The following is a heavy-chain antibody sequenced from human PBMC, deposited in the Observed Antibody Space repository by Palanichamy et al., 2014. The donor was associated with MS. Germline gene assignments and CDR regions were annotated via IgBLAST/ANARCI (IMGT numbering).Heavy chain of an antibody. V-gene: IGHV1-8*01. CDR1: GYTFTTYD. CDR2: MSPKSGNT. D-gene: IGHD6-19*01. CDR3: ARGEGWGATSWYFDL. J-gene: IGHJ2*01. Sequence: QVQLVQSGAELKKPGASVRASCKASGYTFTTYDLSWVRQATGQGLEWLGWMSPKSGNTGYAQKFQGRVTMTRDISINTAYMELTSLTSEDTAVYYCARGEGWGATSWYFDLWGRGTLVTVHS.